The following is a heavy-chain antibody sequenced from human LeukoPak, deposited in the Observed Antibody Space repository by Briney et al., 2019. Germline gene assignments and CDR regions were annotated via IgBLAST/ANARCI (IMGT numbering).Heavy chain of an antibody. J-gene: IGHJ4*02. CDR3: ARLNGSSRLFDY. CDR2: IDHSGST. D-gene: IGHD1-26*01. Sequence: SETLSLTCAVYGGSFSGYYWSWIRQPPGKELEWIGEIDHSGSTNYNPSLKSRVTISVDTSKNQFSLKLSSVTAADTAVYYCARLNGSSRLFDYWGQGTLVTVSS. V-gene: IGHV4-34*01. CDR1: GGSFSGYY.